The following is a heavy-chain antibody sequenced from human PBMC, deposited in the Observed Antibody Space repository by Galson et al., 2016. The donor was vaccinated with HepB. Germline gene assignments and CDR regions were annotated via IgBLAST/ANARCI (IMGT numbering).Heavy chain of an antibody. D-gene: IGHD3-10*01. V-gene: IGHV3-33*06. J-gene: IGHJ6*02. CDR1: GFIFSRYG. Sequence: SLRLSCAASGFIFSRYGMYWVRQAPGKGLEWVAVIWYDGSNKYYVDSVKGRFTISRDNSKNTLFLEMNSLRAEDTAVYYCAKDRTPTYYYADGMDVWGQGTTVTVSS. CDR2: IWYDGSNK. CDR3: AKDRTPTYYYADGMDV.